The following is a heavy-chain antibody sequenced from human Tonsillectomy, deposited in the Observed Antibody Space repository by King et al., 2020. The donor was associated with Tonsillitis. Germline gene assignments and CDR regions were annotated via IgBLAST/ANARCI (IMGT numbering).Heavy chain of an antibody. D-gene: IGHD3-3*01. V-gene: IGHV3-30*18. CDR1: GFTFSSYG. CDR2: ISYDGSNK. J-gene: IGHJ6*02. CDR3: AKDLESGQGWHYYYYYGMDV. Sequence: VQLVESGGGVVQPGRSLRLSCAASGFTFSSYGMHWVRQAPGKGLEWVAVISYDGSNKYYADSVKGRFTISRDNSKNTLYLQMNSLRAEDTALYYCAKDLESGQGWHYYYYYGMDVWGQGTTVTVSS.